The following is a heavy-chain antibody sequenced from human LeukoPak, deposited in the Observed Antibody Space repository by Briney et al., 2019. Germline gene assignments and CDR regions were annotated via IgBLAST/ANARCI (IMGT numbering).Heavy chain of an antibody. CDR2: INPNSGDT. CDR1: GYTFTGYY. V-gene: IGHV1-2*02. D-gene: IGHD6-19*01. J-gene: IGHJ4*02. Sequence: GASVKVSCKASGYTFTGYYMRWVRQAPGQGLEWMGWINPNSGDTNYAQKFQDRVTVTRDTSISTAYMDLSWLRSDDTAVYYCARVGSSGWYVHPTLDYWGQGTLATVSS. CDR3: ARVGSSGWYVHPTLDY.